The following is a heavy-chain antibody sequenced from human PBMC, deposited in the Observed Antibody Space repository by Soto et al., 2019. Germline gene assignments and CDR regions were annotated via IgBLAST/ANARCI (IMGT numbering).Heavy chain of an antibody. D-gene: IGHD1-26*01. CDR1: GGSVSGYY. Sequence: ETLSLTCTVSGGSVSGYYCSWIRQSPGRGLEWLGYIFYRGTTLYSPSVQSRLSITVDTSKNQFSLKMRSVTAADTAIYYCTRHAIIARLQYGMDVWGRGTTVTVSS. V-gene: IGHV4-59*02. CDR2: IFYRGTT. CDR3: TRHAIIARLQYGMDV. J-gene: IGHJ6*02.